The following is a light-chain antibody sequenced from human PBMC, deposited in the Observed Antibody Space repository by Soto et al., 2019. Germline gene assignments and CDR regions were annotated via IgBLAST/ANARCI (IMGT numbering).Light chain of an antibody. V-gene: IGKV1-5*01. CDR3: QQYNSYSLT. Sequence: DIQMTQSPSTLSASVGDRVTITFRASPSISSWLDWYQQKPGKAPKLLIYDASSLESGVPSRFSGGGSGTAFTLTISSLQHDDFATYYCQQYNSYSLTVGQGTKVEI. CDR2: DAS. CDR1: PSISSW. J-gene: IGKJ1*01.